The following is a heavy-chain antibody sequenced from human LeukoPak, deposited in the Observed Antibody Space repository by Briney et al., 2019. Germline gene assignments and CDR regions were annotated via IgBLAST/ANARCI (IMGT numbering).Heavy chain of an antibody. V-gene: IGHV3-7*01. Sequence: GGSLRLSCAASGFTFSNYWMSWVRQAPGKGPEWVANIKQDGSEKYSLDSLKGLFTISRDNAKRSLYLQMNSLRAEDTAVYYCARYQGGGWDVWGQGTTVTVSS. CDR3: ARYQGGGWDV. D-gene: IGHD6-25*01. CDR2: IKQDGSEK. CDR1: GFTFSNYW. J-gene: IGHJ6*02.